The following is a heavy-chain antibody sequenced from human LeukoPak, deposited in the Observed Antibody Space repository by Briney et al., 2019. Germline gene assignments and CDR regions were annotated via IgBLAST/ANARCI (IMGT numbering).Heavy chain of an antibody. V-gene: IGHV3-30-3*01. CDR2: ISYDGTNE. CDR3: ARPIDNGSGSYYFPY. CDR1: GFTFHYYA. J-gene: IGHJ4*02. Sequence: GESLRLSCAPSGFTFHYYAMHWVRQAPGRGREWVAVISYDGTNEYYADSVKGRLTISRDNSKTTLYMQMNSLRPEDTAVYYCARPIDNGSGSYYFPYWGQGTLVTVSS. D-gene: IGHD3-10*01.